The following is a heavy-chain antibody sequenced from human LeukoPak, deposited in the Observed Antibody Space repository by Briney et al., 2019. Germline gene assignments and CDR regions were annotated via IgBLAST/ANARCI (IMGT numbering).Heavy chain of an antibody. V-gene: IGHV3-23*01. Sequence: PGGTLRLSCAASGVTFSRYAMSWVRQAPAKGLEWVSAISGSGGSTYNADSVKGRFTISRDNSKNTLNLLMNSLRAEDTAVYYCAKTPVTTIFDYWGQGTLVTVSS. CDR1: GVTFSRYA. J-gene: IGHJ4*02. CDR2: ISGSGGST. CDR3: AKTPVTTIFDY. D-gene: IGHD4-17*01.